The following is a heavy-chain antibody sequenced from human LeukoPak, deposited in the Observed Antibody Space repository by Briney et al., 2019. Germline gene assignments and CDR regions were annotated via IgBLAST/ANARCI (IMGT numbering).Heavy chain of an antibody. J-gene: IGHJ4*01. CDR2: MYYSGGT. Sequence: SETLSLTCTVSGGSITDSSYYWGWIRQPPGKGLEWIGSMYYSGGTYYNPSLKSRVTISVGTSKNQFSLKLSSVTAADTAVFYCARRLPGTFKEAFDCWGQGTLVTVSS. CDR1: GGSITDSSYY. D-gene: IGHD1-1*01. V-gene: IGHV4-39*01. CDR3: ARRLPGTFKEAFDC.